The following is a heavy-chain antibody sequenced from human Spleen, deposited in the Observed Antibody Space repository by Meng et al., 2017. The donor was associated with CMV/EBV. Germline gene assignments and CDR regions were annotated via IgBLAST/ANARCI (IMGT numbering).Heavy chain of an antibody. CDR1: GFTFSSYA. Sequence: GESLKISCAASGFTFSSYAMNWVRQPPGKGLEWVSAISTSGDNTNYVDSVKGRFTISRNNSKKSVYLQMNSLRAEDTAIYYCAKAEEDSSSWLFDNWGQGTLVTVSS. CDR2: ISTSGDNT. D-gene: IGHD6-13*01. J-gene: IGHJ4*02. CDR3: AKAEEDSSSWLFDN. V-gene: IGHV3-23*01.